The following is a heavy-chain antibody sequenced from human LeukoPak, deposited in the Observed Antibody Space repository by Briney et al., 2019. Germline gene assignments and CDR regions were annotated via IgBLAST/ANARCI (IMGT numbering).Heavy chain of an antibody. D-gene: IGHD1-26*01. CDR1: GGSISSYH. V-gene: IGHV4-59*01. Sequence: PSETLSLTCTVSGGSISSYHWSWIRQPPGKGLEWIGYIYYSGSTNYNPSLKSRVTISVDTSKNQFSLKLSSVTAADTAVYYCARGPRELLFDYWGQGTLVTVSS. CDR2: IYYSGST. J-gene: IGHJ4*02. CDR3: ARGPRELLFDY.